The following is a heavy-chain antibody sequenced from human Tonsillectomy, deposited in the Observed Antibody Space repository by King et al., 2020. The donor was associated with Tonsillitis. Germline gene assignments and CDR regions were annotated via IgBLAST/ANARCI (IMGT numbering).Heavy chain of an antibody. CDR3: ARLGDCAGDCSRQ. Sequence: QLQESGPGLVKPSQTLSLTCAVSGASMSSGGYPWSWIRQPPGKGLEWIGYIYYSGGTYYNPSLKSRVTMSVDTAKNHFSLKLSSVTATDTAMYYCARLGDCAGDCSRQWGQGTLVTVSS. CDR2: IYYSGGT. CDR1: GASMSSGGYP. J-gene: IGHJ4*02. D-gene: IGHD2-21*02. V-gene: IGHV4-30-4*07.